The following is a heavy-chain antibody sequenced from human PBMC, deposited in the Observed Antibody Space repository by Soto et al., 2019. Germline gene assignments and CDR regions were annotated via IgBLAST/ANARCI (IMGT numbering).Heavy chain of an antibody. CDR3: SRLGDYGSGSY. V-gene: IGHV3-48*04. D-gene: IGHD3-10*01. CDR1: GFSFSSFS. Sequence: EVHLLESGGDLVQPGGSLRLSCAASGFSFSSFSMNWVRQAPGKGLEWVSYISGSGTTTYYADSVKGRFTISRDNAKNSLYLQMNSLQAEDTAVYYCSRLGDYGSGSYWGQGTLVTVSS. CDR2: ISGSGTTT. J-gene: IGHJ4*02.